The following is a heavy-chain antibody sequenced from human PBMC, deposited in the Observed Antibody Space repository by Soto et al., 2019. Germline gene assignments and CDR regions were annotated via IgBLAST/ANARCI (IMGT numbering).Heavy chain of an antibody. V-gene: IGHV3-49*04. D-gene: IGHD5-18*01. J-gene: IGHJ6*02. CDR2: IRSKAYGGTT. CDR3: TRAREWIQLWFYYYGMDV. Sequence: SGGSLRLSCTASGFTFGDYAMSWVRQAPGKGLEWVGFIRSKAYGGTTEYAASVKGRFTISRDDSKSIAYLQMNSLKTEDTAVYYCTRAREWIQLWFYYYGMDVWGQGTTVTVSS. CDR1: GFTFGDYA.